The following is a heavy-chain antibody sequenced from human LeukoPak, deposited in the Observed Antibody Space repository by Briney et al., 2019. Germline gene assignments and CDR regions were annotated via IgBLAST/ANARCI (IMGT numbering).Heavy chain of an antibody. V-gene: IGHV3-30-3*01. CDR2: ISYEGSIK. CDR1: GFSISTYA. J-gene: IGHJ3*02. CDR3: ARDRADFWSGPNDAFDI. Sequence: GGSLRLSCAASGFSISTYAMHWVRQAPGKGLEWVAVISYEGSIKNYADSVKGRFTISRDNSKDTVYLQMNSLRAEDTAVYYCARDRADFWSGPNDAFDIWGQGTMVTVSS. D-gene: IGHD3-3*01.